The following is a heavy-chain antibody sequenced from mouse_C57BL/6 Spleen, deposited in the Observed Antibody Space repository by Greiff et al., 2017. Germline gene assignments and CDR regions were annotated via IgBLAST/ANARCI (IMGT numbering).Heavy chain of an antibody. CDR2: IWGDGST. Sequence: VQLQESGPGLVAPSQSLSITCTVSGFSLTSYGVSWVRQPPGKGLEWLGVIWGDGSTNYHSALISRLSISKDHSKSQVFLKLNSLQADDTATYYCAKGDYYGNYPYWYFDVWGTGTTVTVSS. J-gene: IGHJ1*03. CDR1: GFSLTSYG. V-gene: IGHV2-3*01. D-gene: IGHD2-1*01. CDR3: AKGDYYGNYPYWYFDV.